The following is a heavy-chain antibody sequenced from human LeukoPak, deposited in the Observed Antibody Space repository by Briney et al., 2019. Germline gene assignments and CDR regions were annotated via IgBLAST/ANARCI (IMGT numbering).Heavy chain of an antibody. CDR1: GGSFSGYY. V-gene: IGHV4-34*01. Sequence: SKTLSLTCAVYGGSFSGYYWSWILQPPGKGLEWIGEINHSGSTNYNPSLKSRVTISVDTSKNQFSLKLSSVTAADTAVYYCARENYYDSSGYPNFDYWGQGTLVTVSS. CDR2: INHSGST. CDR3: ARENYYDSSGYPNFDY. J-gene: IGHJ4*02. D-gene: IGHD3-22*01.